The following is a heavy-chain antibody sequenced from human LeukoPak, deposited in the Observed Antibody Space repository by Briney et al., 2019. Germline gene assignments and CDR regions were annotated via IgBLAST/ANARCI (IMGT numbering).Heavy chain of an antibody. CDR2: INLEGTEK. CDR3: ARRGTIAVPAAWFDP. CDR1: DDSITIYY. V-gene: IGHV3-7*01. J-gene: IGHJ5*02. Sequence: ETLSLTCTVSDDSITIYYWTWIRQAPGKGLEWVANINLEGTEKYYLHSVEGRFSISRDNAKNSLYLQMNSLRAEDTAVYYCARRGTIAVPAAWFDPWGQGTLVTVSS. D-gene: IGHD6-19*01.